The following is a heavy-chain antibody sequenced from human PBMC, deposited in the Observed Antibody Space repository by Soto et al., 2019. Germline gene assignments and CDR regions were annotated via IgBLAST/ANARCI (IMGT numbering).Heavy chain of an antibody. CDR1: GYTFTSYA. J-gene: IGHJ4*02. Sequence: GASVKVSCKASGYTFTSYAMHWVRQAPGQRLEWMGWINAGNGNTKYSQKFQGRVTITRDTSASTAYMELSSLRSEDTAVYYCARDLEGYYFDYWGQGTLVTVSS. CDR3: ARDLEGYYFDY. CDR2: INAGNGNT. D-gene: IGHD1-1*01. V-gene: IGHV1-3*01.